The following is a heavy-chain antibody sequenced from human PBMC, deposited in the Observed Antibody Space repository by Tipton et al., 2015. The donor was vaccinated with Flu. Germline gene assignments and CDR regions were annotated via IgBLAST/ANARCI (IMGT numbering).Heavy chain of an antibody. CDR2: IYTSGST. V-gene: IGHV4-61*02. J-gene: IGHJ4*02. D-gene: IGHD3-10*01. Sequence: GLVKPSETLSLSCTVSGGSISSGSYYWSWIRQPAGKGLEWIGRIYTSGSTNYNPSLKSRVTISVDTSKNQFSLKLSSVTAADTAVYYCASAPTWAGSWGQGTLVTVSS. CDR3: ASAPTWAGS. CDR1: GGSISSGSYY.